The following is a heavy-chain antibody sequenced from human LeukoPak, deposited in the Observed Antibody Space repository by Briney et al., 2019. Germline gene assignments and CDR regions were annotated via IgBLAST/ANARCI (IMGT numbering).Heavy chain of an antibody. D-gene: IGHD2-2*01. CDR1: GFTFSSYG. J-gene: IGHJ6*02. V-gene: IGHV3-30*18. CDR2: ISYDGSNK. CDR3: AKGPVGATFYYYYGMDV. Sequence: PGGSLRLSCAASGFTFSSYGMHWVRQAPGKGLEWVAVISYDGSNKYYADSVKGRFTISRDNSKNTLYLQMNSLRAEDTAVYYCAKGPVGATFYYYYGMDVWGQGTTVTVSS.